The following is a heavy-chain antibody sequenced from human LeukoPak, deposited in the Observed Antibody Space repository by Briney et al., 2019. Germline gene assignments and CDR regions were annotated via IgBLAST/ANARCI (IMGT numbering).Heavy chain of an antibody. CDR1: GFTFSSYE. Sequence: TGGSLRLSCAASGFTFSSYEMNWVRQAPGKGLEWVSYISSSGSTIYYADSVKGRFTISRDNAKNSLYLQMSSLRAEDTAVYYCAREGSSNDAFDIWGQGTMVTVSS. J-gene: IGHJ3*02. CDR3: AREGSSNDAFDI. V-gene: IGHV3-48*03. D-gene: IGHD3-10*01. CDR2: ISSSGSTI.